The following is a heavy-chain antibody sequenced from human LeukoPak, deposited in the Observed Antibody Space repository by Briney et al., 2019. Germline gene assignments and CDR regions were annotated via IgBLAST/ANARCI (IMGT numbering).Heavy chain of an antibody. CDR3: ARQGYYGSGSYYYYMDV. D-gene: IGHD3-10*01. J-gene: IGHJ6*03. Sequence: GESLTFSCKGSGYTFTSYWIGWVRQMPGKGLVWMGNIYPGDSNTKYSLSFQGQVTISADKSISTAYLQWSSLKASDTAIYYCARQGYYGSGSYYYYMDVWGKGTTVTVSS. V-gene: IGHV5-51*01. CDR1: GYTFTSYW. CDR2: IYPGDSNT.